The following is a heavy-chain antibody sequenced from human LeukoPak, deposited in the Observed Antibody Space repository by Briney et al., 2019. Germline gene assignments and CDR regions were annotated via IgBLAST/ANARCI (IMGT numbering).Heavy chain of an antibody. V-gene: IGHV4-34*01. Sequence: SETLSLTCAVYGGSFSGYYWSWLRQPPGKGLEWIGEINHSGSTNYNPSLKSRVTISVDTSKNQFSLKLSSVTAADTAVYYCARRYCSGSSVTFDYWVQGTLVTVSS. J-gene: IGHJ4*02. CDR3: ARRYCSGSSVTFDY. CDR1: GGSFSGYY. D-gene: IGHD3-10*01. CDR2: INHSGST.